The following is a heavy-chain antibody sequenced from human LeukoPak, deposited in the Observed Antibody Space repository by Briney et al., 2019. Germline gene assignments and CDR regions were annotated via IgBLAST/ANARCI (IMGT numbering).Heavy chain of an antibody. CDR1: GASITGYH. D-gene: IGHD5-18*01. CDR3: ASGQRNFDY. J-gene: IGHJ4*02. Sequence: SETLSLACTVSGASITGYHWSWVRQSPEKGLEWLGYVHYGGDSSYNPSVKSRVSMSVDTSKEQFSLKLTSVTAADTAVYYCASGQRNFDYWGQGILVIVSS. CDR2: VHYGGDS. V-gene: IGHV4-59*01.